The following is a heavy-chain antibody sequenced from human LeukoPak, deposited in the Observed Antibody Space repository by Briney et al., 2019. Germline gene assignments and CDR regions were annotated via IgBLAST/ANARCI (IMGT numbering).Heavy chain of an antibody. J-gene: IGHJ4*02. CDR2: ISAYNGNT. CDR3: ARSHFLRYFDWFTERRWYFDY. CDR1: GYTFTSYG. Sequence: ASVKVSCKASGYTFTSYGISWVRQAPGQGLEWMGWISAYNGNTNYAQKLQGRVTMTTDTSTSIAYMELRSLRSDDTAVYYCARSHFLRYFDWFTERRWYFDYWGQGTLVTVSS. V-gene: IGHV1-18*01. D-gene: IGHD3-9*01.